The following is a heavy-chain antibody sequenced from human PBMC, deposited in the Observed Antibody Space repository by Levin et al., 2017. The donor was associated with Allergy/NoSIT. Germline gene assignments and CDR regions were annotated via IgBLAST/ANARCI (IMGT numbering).Heavy chain of an antibody. CDR1: GGSISSGGYS. J-gene: IGHJ4*02. CDR2: IYDSGSTH. V-gene: IGHV4-30-4*07. CDR3: ARFGGEDWPYFNY. Sequence: PSETLSLTCAVFGGSISSGGYSWSWIRQPPGKGLEWIGYIYDSGSTHYNPSLNYNPSLKSRVTISVDRSKNQFSLKLTSVTAADTAVYFCARFGGEDWPYFNYWGQGALVTVSS. D-gene: IGHD3-16*01.